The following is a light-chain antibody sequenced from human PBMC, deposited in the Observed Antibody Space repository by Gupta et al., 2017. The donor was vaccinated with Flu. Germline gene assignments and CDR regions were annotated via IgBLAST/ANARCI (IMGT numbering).Light chain of an antibody. J-gene: IGLJ1*01. CDR2: EVS. V-gene: IGLV2-11*01. CDR3: CSYAGRRA. CDR1: SSDVGAYNY. Sequence: QSALTQPRSVSGSPGQSVAISCTGTSSDVGAYNYVSWYQQPPGKAPKLMIYEVSNRPSGVPDRFSGSKSGNTASLTISGLQAEDEADYYCCSYAGRRAFGTGTKVTVL.